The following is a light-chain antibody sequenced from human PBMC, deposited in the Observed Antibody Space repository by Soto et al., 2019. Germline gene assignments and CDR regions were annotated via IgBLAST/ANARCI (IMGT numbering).Light chain of an antibody. Sequence: QSVLTQPPSASGTPGQRVTISCSGSSSNIGSNTVNWYQQLPGTAPKLLIYSNIQRPSGVPDRFSASKSGTSASLAISGLQSEDEADYYCAAWDDSLNGLVFGGGTKLTVL. J-gene: IGLJ2*01. CDR1: SSNIGSNT. V-gene: IGLV1-44*01. CDR3: AAWDDSLNGLV. CDR2: SNI.